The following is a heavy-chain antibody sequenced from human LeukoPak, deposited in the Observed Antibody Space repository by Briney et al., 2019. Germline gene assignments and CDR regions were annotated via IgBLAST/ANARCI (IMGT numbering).Heavy chain of an antibody. Sequence: PSENLSLTCTVSGGSITSGTYYWSWIRQSAGKGLEWIGRIYTSGITDYNPSLKSRVAISLDTSNNHFSLRLGSVTAADTAVYYCARSRARYYNSRGYYPDSWGQGTLVTVSS. D-gene: IGHD3-22*01. CDR3: ARSRARYYNSRGYYPDS. V-gene: IGHV4-61*02. CDR2: IYTSGIT. CDR1: GGSITSGTYY. J-gene: IGHJ4*02.